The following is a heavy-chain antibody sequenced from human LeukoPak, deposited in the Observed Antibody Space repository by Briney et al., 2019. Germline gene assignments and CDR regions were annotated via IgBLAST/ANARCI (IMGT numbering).Heavy chain of an antibody. V-gene: IGHV4-38-2*02. CDR1: GYSISSGYY. CDR3: AREMYYYDSSGEEFDP. Sequence: SETLSLTCTVSGYSISSGYYWGWIRQPPGKGLGWIGSIYHSGSTYYNPSLKSRVTISVDTSKNQFSLKLSSVTAADTAVYYCAREMYYYDSSGEEFDPWGQGTLVTVSS. D-gene: IGHD3-22*01. J-gene: IGHJ5*02. CDR2: IYHSGST.